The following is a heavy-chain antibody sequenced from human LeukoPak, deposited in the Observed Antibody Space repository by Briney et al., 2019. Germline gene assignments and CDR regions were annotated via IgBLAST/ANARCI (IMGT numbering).Heavy chain of an antibody. D-gene: IGHD3-10*01. Sequence: ASEKVSCKASGYTFTNYDINWVRQATGQGLEWMGWLNPHSGNTGYAQKFQGRVTMTRNTSISTAYMELSSLRSDDTAVYYCARRIISDYWGQGSLVTVSS. CDR1: GYTFTNYD. V-gene: IGHV1-8*01. CDR2: LNPHSGNT. J-gene: IGHJ4*02. CDR3: ARRIISDY.